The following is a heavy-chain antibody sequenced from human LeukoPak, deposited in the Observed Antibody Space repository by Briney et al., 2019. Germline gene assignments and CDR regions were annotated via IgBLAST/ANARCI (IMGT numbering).Heavy chain of an antibody. J-gene: IGHJ3*02. Sequence: GSVKVSLRASGYTFTRYDINGVRQATAQGREWMGWMGPKDGNTGYAQKFQGRVTMTKHTSISTAYMERSRLRSEDTAEYYCARGRKTGTRVAVDIWAQGPVLSVSS. CDR2: MGPKDGNT. V-gene: IGHV1-8*01. CDR1: GYTFTRYD. CDR3: ARGRKTGTRVAVDI.